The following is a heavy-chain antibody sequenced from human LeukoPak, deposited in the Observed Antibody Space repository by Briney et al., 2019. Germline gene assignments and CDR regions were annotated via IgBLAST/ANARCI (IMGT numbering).Heavy chain of an antibody. V-gene: IGHV4-39*01. D-gene: IGHD6-19*01. CDR1: GGSISSSSNY. Sequence: SDTLSLTCTVSGGSISSSSNYWGWIRQPPGKGLECIGSIYYSGSTYYNPSLKSRVTISVDTSKSQFSLKLSSVTAADTAVYYCARHAAYGSGWYVDYWGQGTLVTVSS. CDR3: ARHAAYGSGWYVDY. CDR2: IYYSGST. J-gene: IGHJ4*02.